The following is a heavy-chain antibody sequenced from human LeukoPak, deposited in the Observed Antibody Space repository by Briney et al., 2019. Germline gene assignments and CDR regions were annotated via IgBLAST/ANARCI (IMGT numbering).Heavy chain of an antibody. J-gene: IGHJ5*02. V-gene: IGHV4-59*11. D-gene: IGHD2-15*01. CDR2: IYYSGST. CDR3: ARAPPLGYCSGNRCYSMVWFDP. CDR1: GGSTSSHY. Sequence: SETLSLTCSVSGGSTSSHYWSWIRQPPGKGLEWIGYIYYSGSTNYNPSLKSRVTISVDTSKNQFSLKLSSVTAADTAVYYCARAPPLGYCSGNRCYSMVWFDPWGQGTLVTVSS.